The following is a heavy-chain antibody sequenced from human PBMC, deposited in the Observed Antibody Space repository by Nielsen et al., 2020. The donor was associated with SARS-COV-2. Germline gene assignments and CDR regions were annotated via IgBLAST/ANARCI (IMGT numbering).Heavy chain of an antibody. J-gene: IGHJ6*02. Sequence: WIRQPPGKGLEWVAVISYDGSNKYYADSAKGRFTISRDNAKNSLHLQMNSLRVEDTAIYYCARDPARGAYGSGGDLGMDVWGQGTTVTVSS. CDR3: ARDPARGAYGSGGDLGMDV. D-gene: IGHD3-10*01. CDR2: ISYDGSNK. V-gene: IGHV3-30*04.